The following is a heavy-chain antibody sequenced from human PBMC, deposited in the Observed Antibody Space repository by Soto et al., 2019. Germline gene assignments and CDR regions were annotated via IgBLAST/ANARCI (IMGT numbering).Heavy chain of an antibody. CDR2: ISAYNGNT. J-gene: IGHJ4*02. CDR1: GYTFTSYG. CDR3: ARGVTMVRGLTVFYFDY. D-gene: IGHD3-10*01. Sequence: QVQLVQSGAEVKKPGASVKVSCKASGYTFTSYGISWVRQAPGQGLEWMGWISAYNGNTNYAQKLQGRVTLTTDTSTSTVYMEVRSLRSDDTAVYYCARGVTMVRGLTVFYFDYWGQGTLVTVSS. V-gene: IGHV1-18*01.